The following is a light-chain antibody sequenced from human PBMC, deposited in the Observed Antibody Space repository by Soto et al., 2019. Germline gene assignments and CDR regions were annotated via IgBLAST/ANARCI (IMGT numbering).Light chain of an antibody. CDR3: QHYNSYSEA. CDR1: QTISSW. J-gene: IGKJ1*01. CDR2: KAS. V-gene: IGKV1-5*03. Sequence: DIQMTQTPSTLSGSVGERVTITYRASQTISSWLAWYQQKPGKAPKLLIYKASTLKSGVPSRFSGSGSGTEFTLTISSLQPDDVATYYCQHYNSYSEAFGQGTKVDIK.